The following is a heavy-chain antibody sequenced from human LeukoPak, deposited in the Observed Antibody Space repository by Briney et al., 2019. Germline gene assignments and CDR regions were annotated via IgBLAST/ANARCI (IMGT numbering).Heavy chain of an antibody. CDR1: GFIFSNYA. CDR3: ARDQGYSLY. Sequence: GGSLRLSCAASGFIFSNYAMSWVRQTPGKGLEWVANIKQDGSEKYYVDFVKGRFTISRDNAKNSLYLQMNSLRAEDTAVYYCARDQGYSLYWGQGTLVTVSS. D-gene: IGHD5-18*01. V-gene: IGHV3-7*01. J-gene: IGHJ4*02. CDR2: IKQDGSEK.